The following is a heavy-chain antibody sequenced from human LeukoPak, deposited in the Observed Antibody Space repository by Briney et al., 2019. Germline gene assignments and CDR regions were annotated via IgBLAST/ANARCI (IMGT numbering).Heavy chain of an antibody. Sequence: PGGSLRLSCAAPGFTFSSYAMSWVRQAPGKGLEWVSAISGSGGSTYYADSVKGRFTIARDNSKNTLYLQMNSLRAEDTAVYYCAKDRITMIVVSWDAFDIWGQGTMVTVSS. J-gene: IGHJ3*02. D-gene: IGHD3-22*01. V-gene: IGHV3-23*01. CDR2: ISGSGGST. CDR1: GFTFSSYA. CDR3: AKDRITMIVVSWDAFDI.